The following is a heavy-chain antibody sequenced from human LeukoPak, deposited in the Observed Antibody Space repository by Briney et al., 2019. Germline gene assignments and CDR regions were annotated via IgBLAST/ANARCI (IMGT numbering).Heavy chain of an antibody. CDR3: ARENIVGVGRPCFDP. CDR1: GGSIRSSSYY. J-gene: IGHJ5*02. V-gene: IGHV4-39*02. Sequence: SETLSLTCTVSGGSIRSSSYYWGWIRQPPGKGLEWIGTIYYNGTTRYNPSLKSRVTISVDTSKNQFSLKLSSVTAADTAVYYCARENIVGVGRPCFDPWGQGTLVSVSS. D-gene: IGHD1-26*01. CDR2: IYYNGTT.